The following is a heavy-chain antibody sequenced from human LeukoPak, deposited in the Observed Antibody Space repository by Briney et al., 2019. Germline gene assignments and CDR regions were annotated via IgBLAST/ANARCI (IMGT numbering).Heavy chain of an antibody. CDR2: ISGSGGST. J-gene: IGHJ4*02. CDR3: AKDGDYYGSGSYYNPLPFDY. V-gene: IGHV3-23*01. Sequence: GGSLRLSCAASGFTFSSYAMSWVRQAPGKGLEWVSAISGSGGSTYYADSVKGRFTISRDNSKNTLYLQMNSLRAEDTAVYYCAKDGDYYGSGSYYNPLPFDYWGQGTLVIASS. CDR1: GFTFSSYA. D-gene: IGHD3-10*01.